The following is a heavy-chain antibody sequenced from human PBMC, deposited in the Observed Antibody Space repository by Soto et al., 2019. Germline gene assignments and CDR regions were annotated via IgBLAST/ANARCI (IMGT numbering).Heavy chain of an antibody. D-gene: IGHD6-6*01. CDR2: IYYSGST. CDR3: ARGFLTGVAARPREEA. V-gene: IGHV4-59*06. Sequence: SETLSLTCTVSGASISSDYWSWIWQPPGTGLEWIGYIYYSGSTYYNPSLKSRVTISVDTSKNQFSLKLSSVTAADTAVYYCARGFLTGVAARPREEAWGQGTLVTVSS. J-gene: IGHJ5*02. CDR1: GASISSDY.